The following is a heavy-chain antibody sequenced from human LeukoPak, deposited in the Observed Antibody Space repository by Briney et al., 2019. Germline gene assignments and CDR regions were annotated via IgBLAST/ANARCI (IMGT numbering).Heavy chain of an antibody. V-gene: IGHV3-21*01. CDR2: ISSSSSYI. Sequence: PGGSLRLSCAASGFTFSSYSMNWVRQAPGKGLEWVSSISSSSSYIYYADSVKGRFTISRDNAKNSLYLQMNSLRAEDTAVYYCASLGYCSSTSCSDAFGIWGQGTMVTVSS. CDR3: ASLGYCSSTSCSDAFGI. CDR1: GFTFSSYS. J-gene: IGHJ3*02. D-gene: IGHD2-2*01.